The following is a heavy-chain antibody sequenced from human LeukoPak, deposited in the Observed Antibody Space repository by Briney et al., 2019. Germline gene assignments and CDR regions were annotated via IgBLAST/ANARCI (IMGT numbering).Heavy chain of an antibody. D-gene: IGHD2-2*01. V-gene: IGHV3-30*18. CDR1: GFTFSSYG. Sequence: PGGSLRLSCAASGFTFSSYGMHWVRQAPGKGLEWVAVISYDGNNKYYADSVKGRFTISRDNFKNTLYLQLNSLRAEDTAMYYCAKGYCSSTSCPPIDYWGQGALVTVSS. CDR2: ISYDGNNK. J-gene: IGHJ4*02. CDR3: AKGYCSSTSCPPIDY.